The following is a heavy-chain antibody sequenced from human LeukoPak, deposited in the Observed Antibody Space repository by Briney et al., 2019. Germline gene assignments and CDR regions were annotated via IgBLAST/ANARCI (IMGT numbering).Heavy chain of an antibody. V-gene: IGHV1-69*04. D-gene: IGHD1-14*01. CDR3: ARTTQPQSGYFDY. CDR2: IIPILGIA. Sequence: SVKVSCKASGGTFSSYAISWVRPAPGQGLEWMGRIIPILGIANYAQKFQGRVTITADKSTSTAYMELSSLRSEDTAVYYCARTTQPQSGYFDYWGQGTLVTVSS. CDR1: GGTFSSYA. J-gene: IGHJ4*02.